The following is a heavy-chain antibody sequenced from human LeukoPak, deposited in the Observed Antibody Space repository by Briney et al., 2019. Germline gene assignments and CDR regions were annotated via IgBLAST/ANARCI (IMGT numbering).Heavy chain of an antibody. CDR1: AGSISSSSYY. V-gene: IGHV4-39*07. CDR2: IYYSGST. D-gene: IGHD3-22*01. CDR3: ARVIPPWHSSGYDYFFDY. Sequence: SETLSLTCTVSAGSISSSSYYWGWIRQPPGKGLEWIGIIYYSGSTYYNPSLKSRVTISADTSKNQFSLKLSSVTAADTAVYYCARVIPPWHSSGYDYFFDYWGQGTLVTVSS. J-gene: IGHJ4*02.